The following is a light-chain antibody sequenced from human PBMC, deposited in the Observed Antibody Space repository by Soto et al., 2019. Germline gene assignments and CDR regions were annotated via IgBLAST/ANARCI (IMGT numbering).Light chain of an antibody. CDR3: HQYNHWWT. Sequence: EIVMTQSPATLSVSPGEGATLSCRASQRVTNNLAWYQQKPGQAPRLLIYGASIRATGIPARFSGTGSGTEFTLTISSLQSEDVAVYFCHQYNHWWTFGQGTKVEIK. CDR1: QRVTNN. V-gene: IGKV3-15*01. J-gene: IGKJ1*01. CDR2: GAS.